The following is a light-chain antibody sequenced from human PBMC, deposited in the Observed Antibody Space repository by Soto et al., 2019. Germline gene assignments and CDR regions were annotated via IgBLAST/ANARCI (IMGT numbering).Light chain of an antibody. CDR3: QQYNKWPLIT. V-gene: IGKV3D-15*01. Sequence: EIVLTQSPGTLSLSPGERATLSCRASQSISIGLAWYRQKPGQAPRLLIYGAATRATGTPARFSGSGSGTDFTLTISSLQSEDFALYYCQQYNKWPLITFGQGTRLEIK. CDR2: GAA. CDR1: QSISIG. J-gene: IGKJ5*01.